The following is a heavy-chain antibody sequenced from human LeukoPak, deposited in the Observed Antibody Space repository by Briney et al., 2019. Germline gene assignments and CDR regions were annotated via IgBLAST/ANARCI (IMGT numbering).Heavy chain of an antibody. D-gene: IGHD3-22*01. V-gene: IGHV3-9*01. CDR2: IGWNSHII. Sequence: PGGSLRLSCAASGFTFNDYAMHWVRQAPGKGLEWVSGIGWNSHIIGYEDSVKGRFTISRDNARNSLSLQMNSLRAEDTAFYYCAKDRDSSGFAPYFDYWGQGILVTVS. CDR1: GFTFNDYA. J-gene: IGHJ4*02. CDR3: AKDRDSSGFAPYFDY.